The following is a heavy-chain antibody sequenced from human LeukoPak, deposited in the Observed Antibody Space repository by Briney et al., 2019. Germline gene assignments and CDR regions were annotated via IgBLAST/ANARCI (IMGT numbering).Heavy chain of an antibody. V-gene: IGHV3-23*01. J-gene: IGHJ1*01. CDR2: INSGGTT. D-gene: IGHD4-23*01. CDR1: GFTFSNYA. CDR3: AKEGLTTVVTPVDYFQH. Sequence: PGGSLRLSCAASGFTFSNYAMSCVRQAPGKGLEWVSTINSGGTTYYADSVKGRFTISRDTSKNTLYLQMNSLRAEDTAVYYCAKEGLTTVVTPVDYFQHWGQGTLVIVSS.